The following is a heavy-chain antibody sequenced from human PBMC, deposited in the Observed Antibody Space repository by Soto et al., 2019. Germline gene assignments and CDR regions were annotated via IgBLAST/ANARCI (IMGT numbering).Heavy chain of an antibody. CDR2: IYSGGST. CDR1: GFTVSSNY. D-gene: IGHD5-18*01. Sequence: EVQLVESEGGMVQPGGSLRLSCVASGFTVSSNYMNWLCQAPGKGLEWVSIIYSGGSTNYADSVKGRFTISRDNSKNTLYLQMNSLRAEDTAVYYCARSGYSYGDDGFDIWGQGTMVTVSS. CDR3: ARSGYSYGDDGFDI. J-gene: IGHJ3*02. V-gene: IGHV3-66*01.